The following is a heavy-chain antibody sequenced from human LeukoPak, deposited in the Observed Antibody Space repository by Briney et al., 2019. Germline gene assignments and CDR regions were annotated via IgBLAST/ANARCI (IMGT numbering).Heavy chain of an antibody. V-gene: IGHV1-18*01. J-gene: IGHJ4*02. Sequence: ASVKVSCKASGNTFSSYGFSWVRQAPGQGLEWMGWISGYNGNTKYEEEFQDRVTMTTDTSTNTAYMELRSLRSDDTATYYCATGYPKRRPSDMLTVPLFDYWGQGTLVIVSS. D-gene: IGHD3-9*01. CDR3: ATGYPKRRPSDMLTVPLFDY. CDR1: GNTFSSYG. CDR2: ISGYNGNT.